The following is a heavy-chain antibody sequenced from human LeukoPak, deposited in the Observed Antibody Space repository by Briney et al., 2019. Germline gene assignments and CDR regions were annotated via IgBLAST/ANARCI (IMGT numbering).Heavy chain of an antibody. J-gene: IGHJ4*02. CDR2: INHSGST. D-gene: IGHD3-3*01. CDR1: GGSFSGYY. CDR3: ARRNLLNYDFWSGYWVDYFDY. Sequence: PSETLSLTCAVYGGSFSGYYWSWIRQPPGKGLEWIGEINHSGSTNYNPSLKSRVTISVDTSKNQSSLKLSSVTAADTAVYYCARRNLLNYDFWSGYWVDYFDYWGQGTLVTVSS. V-gene: IGHV4-34*01.